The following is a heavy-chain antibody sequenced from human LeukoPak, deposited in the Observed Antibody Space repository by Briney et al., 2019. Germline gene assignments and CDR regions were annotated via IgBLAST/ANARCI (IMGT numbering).Heavy chain of an antibody. CDR2: IDGSGSFT. V-gene: IGHV3-23*01. Sequence: GGSLRLSCAASGFTFSSDAMTWVRQAPGKGLEWVSSIDGSGSFTYYADSVKGRFTISRDNSKNTLYLQMNSLRAEDTAIYYCAKKPAGFDPWGQGTLVTVSS. CDR1: GFTFSSDA. J-gene: IGHJ5*02. CDR3: AKKPAGFDP. D-gene: IGHD1-14*01.